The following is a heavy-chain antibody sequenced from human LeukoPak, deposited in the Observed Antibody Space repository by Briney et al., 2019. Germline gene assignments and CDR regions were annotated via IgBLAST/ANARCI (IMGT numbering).Heavy chain of an antibody. J-gene: IGHJ4*02. V-gene: IGHV4-39*01. Sequence: SETLSLTCTVSGGSTSSSSYYWGWIRQPPGKGLEWIGSIYYSGSTYYNPSLKSRVTISVDTSKNQFSLKLSSVTAADTAVYYCARLFGSGCDTLDYWGQGTLVTVSS. CDR1: GGSTSSSSYY. CDR2: IYYSGST. D-gene: IGHD6-19*01. CDR3: ARLFGSGCDTLDY.